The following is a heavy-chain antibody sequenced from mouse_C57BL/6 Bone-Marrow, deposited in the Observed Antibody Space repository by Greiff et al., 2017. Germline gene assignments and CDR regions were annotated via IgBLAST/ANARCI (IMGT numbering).Heavy chain of an antibody. CDR3: ARFAYYYGSSHYFDY. J-gene: IGHJ2*01. CDR2: IYPGDGDT. V-gene: IGHV1-80*01. CDR1: GYAFSSYW. D-gene: IGHD1-1*01. Sequence: QVQLKESGAELVKPGASVKISCKASGYAFSSYWMNWVKQRPGKGLEWIGQIYPGDGDTNYNGKFKGKVKLTADKSSSTAYMQLSSLTSEDSAVYFCARFAYYYGSSHYFDYWGQGTTLTVSS.